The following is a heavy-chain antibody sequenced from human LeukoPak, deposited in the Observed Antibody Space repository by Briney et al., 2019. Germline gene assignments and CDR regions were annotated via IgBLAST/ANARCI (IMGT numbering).Heavy chain of an antibody. CDR1: GFTFSTYW. CDR2: IKEDGSRQ. V-gene: IGHV3-7*01. CDR3: ARDGGGYDS. D-gene: IGHD5-24*01. Sequence: GGSLRLSCAASGFTFSTYWMSWVRQTPGKGLEWVANIKEDGSRQYYVDSVKGRFTISRDNAKNSLYLQMNNLRVEDTAVYYCARDGGGYDSWGQGTLVTVSS. J-gene: IGHJ5*01.